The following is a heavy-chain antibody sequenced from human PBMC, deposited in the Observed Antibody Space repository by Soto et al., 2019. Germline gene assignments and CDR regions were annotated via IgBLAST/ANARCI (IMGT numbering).Heavy chain of an antibody. CDR1: GFTFSSYA. V-gene: IGHV3-23*01. J-gene: IGHJ4*02. CDR2: ISGSGGST. CDR3: AKDQRAYIAAAGDY. D-gene: IGHD6-13*01. Sequence: GGSLRLSCAASGFTFSSYAMSWVRQAPGKGLEWVSAISGSGGSTYYADSVKGRLTTSRDNSKKTLYLQMNSLRAEDTAVYYCAKDQRAYIAAAGDYWGQGTLVTVSS.